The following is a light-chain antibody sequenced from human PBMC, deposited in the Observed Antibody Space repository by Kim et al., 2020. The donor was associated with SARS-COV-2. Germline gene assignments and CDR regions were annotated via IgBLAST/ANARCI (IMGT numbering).Light chain of an antibody. CDR3: QQSHDFPYT. Sequence: DIQMTQSPSSLSASVGDTVTITCRASQYVSTSLNWYRQKPGRAPQLLIYDSAALQSGVPSRLSGRRSGTDFTLTISGLQPEDFATYFCQQSHDFPYTFGPWTKLEI. CDR1: QYVSTS. CDR2: DSA. J-gene: IGKJ2*01. V-gene: IGKV1-39*01.